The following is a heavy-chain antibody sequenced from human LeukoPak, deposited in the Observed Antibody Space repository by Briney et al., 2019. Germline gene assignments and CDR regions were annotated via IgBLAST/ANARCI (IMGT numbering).Heavy chain of an antibody. V-gene: IGHV4-61*02. D-gene: IGHD6-13*01. CDR1: GGSISSGSYY. J-gene: IGHJ4*02. CDR3: ARSELHSSSFDY. Sequence: SQTLSLTCTVSGGSISSGSYYWSWIRQPAGKGLEWIGRIYTSGSTNYNPSLKSRVTISVDTSKNQFSLKLSSVTAADTAVYYCARSELHSSSFDYWGQGTLVTVSS. CDR2: IYTSGST.